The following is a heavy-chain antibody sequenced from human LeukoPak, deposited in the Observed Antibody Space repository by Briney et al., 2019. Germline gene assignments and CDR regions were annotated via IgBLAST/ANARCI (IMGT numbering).Heavy chain of an antibody. CDR1: GGSISSSGYY. Sequence: SETLSLTCTVSGGSISSSGYYWGWIRQPPGKGLEWIASMYYSGSTYYNPSLKSRVTTSVDTSKNHFSLKLSSVTAADTAVYYCARDSSSWPQSNWFDPWGQGTLVTVSS. V-gene: IGHV4-39*07. J-gene: IGHJ5*02. D-gene: IGHD6-13*01. CDR2: MYYSGST. CDR3: ARDSSSWPQSNWFDP.